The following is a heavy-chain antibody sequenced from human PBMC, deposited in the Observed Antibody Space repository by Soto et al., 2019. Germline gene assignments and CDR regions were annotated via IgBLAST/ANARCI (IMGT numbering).Heavy chain of an antibody. J-gene: IGHJ3*02. Sequence: ASVKVSCKVSGYTLTELSMHWVRQAPGQGLEWMGWINPNSGGTNYAQKFQGWVTMTRDTSISTAYMELSRLRSDDTAVYYCAREIAAADLDAFDIWGQGTMVTVSS. CDR3: AREIAAADLDAFDI. V-gene: IGHV1-2*04. CDR1: GYTLTELS. D-gene: IGHD6-13*01. CDR2: INPNSGGT.